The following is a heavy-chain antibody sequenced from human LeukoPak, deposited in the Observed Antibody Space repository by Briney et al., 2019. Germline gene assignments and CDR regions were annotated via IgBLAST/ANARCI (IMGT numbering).Heavy chain of an antibody. CDR1: GGTFSSYA. CDR3: ARSRSGWYRGVPGH. V-gene: IGHV1-8*02. Sequence: ASVKVSCKASGGTFSSYAINWVRQATGQGLEWMGWMNPNSGNTGYAQKFQGRVTMTRNTSISTAYMELSSLRSEDTAVYYCARSRSGWYRGVPGHWGQGTLVTVSS. D-gene: IGHD6-19*01. J-gene: IGHJ1*01. CDR2: MNPNSGNT.